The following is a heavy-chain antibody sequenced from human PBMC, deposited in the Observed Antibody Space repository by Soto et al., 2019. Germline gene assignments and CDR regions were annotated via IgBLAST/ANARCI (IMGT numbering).Heavy chain of an antibody. CDR2: IYPGDSDT. D-gene: IGHD2-8*01. J-gene: IGHJ6*02. CDR3: ARQSLGHCTNGLCPYHGMDV. Sequence: PRPPPRISCRGAWGSLTIYWIGWVCQMPWKDLFRMGIIYPGDSDTRYSPSFHGQVTTSADKSISTSYLQWSSLKASDTAMYYCARQSLGHCTNGLCPYHGMDVWGQGTTVTVSS. CDR1: WGSLTIYW. V-gene: IGHV5-51*01.